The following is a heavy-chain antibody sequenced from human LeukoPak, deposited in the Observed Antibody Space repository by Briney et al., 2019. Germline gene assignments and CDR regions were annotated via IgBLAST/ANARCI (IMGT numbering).Heavy chain of an antibody. J-gene: IGHJ4*02. CDR3: ARGPWGGDADFWSAVDY. V-gene: IGHV3-48*01. Sequence: TGGSLRLSCAASGFTFDDYAMHWVRQAPGKGLEWVSYISSSSSTIYYADSVKGRFTISRDNAKNSLYLQMNSLRAEDTAVYYCARGPWGGDADFWSAVDYWGQGTLVTVSS. CDR2: ISSSSSTI. D-gene: IGHD3-3*01. CDR1: GFTFDDYA.